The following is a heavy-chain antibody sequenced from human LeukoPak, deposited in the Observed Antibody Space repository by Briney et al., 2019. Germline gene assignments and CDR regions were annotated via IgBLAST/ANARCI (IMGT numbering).Heavy chain of an antibody. J-gene: IGHJ4*02. D-gene: IGHD3-10*01. CDR3: ARGNALVRGGFDY. Sequence: SETLSLTCAVSGYSISSDYYWNWIRQPPGKGLEWIGSIYHSGSTYYNPSLKSRVTISVDTSKNQFSLKLSSVTAADTAVYYCARGNALVRGGFDYWGQGTPVTVSS. CDR2: IYHSGST. V-gene: IGHV4-38-2*01. CDR1: GYSISSDYY.